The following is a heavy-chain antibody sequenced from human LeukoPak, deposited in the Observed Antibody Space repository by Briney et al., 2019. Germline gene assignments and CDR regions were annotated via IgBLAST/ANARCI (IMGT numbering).Heavy chain of an antibody. J-gene: IGHJ4*02. D-gene: IGHD6-19*01. CDR2: ISWNSGSI. CDR1: GFTFDDYA. V-gene: IGHV3-9*01. Sequence: GGSLRLSCAASGFTFDDYAMHWVRQAPGKGLEWVSGISWNSGSIGYADSVKGRFTISRDNAKNSLHLQMNSLRAEDTALYYCAKNSYSSGWTDFDYWGQGTLVTVSS. CDR3: AKNSYSSGWTDFDY.